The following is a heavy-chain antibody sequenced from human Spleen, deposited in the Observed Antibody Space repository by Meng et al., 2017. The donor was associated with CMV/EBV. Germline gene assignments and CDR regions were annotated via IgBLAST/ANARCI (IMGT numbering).Heavy chain of an antibody. CDR3: AREFSTSTNYFDP. D-gene: IGHD2/OR15-2a*01. V-gene: IGHV3-53*01. Sequence: CAASGLRVSDKYMYWVRQAPGRGLEWVSIIRTSGTTYYAEFVKGRFTVSRDKSENTLYLQMKNLRVEDTAVYYCAREFSTSTNYFDPWGQGTLVTVSS. J-gene: IGHJ5*02. CDR1: GLRVSDKY. CDR2: IRTSGTT.